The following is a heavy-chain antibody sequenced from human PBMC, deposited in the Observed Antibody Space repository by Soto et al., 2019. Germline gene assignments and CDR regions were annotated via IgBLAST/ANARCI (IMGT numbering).Heavy chain of an antibody. CDR2: ISGYNGNT. D-gene: IGHD2-15*01. CDR3: ARALFGGDYYYMDV. CDR1: GYRFTSYG. Sequence: QVQLVQSGTEVKKPGASVKVSCKASGYRFTSYGFSWVRQAPGQGLEWLGWISGYNGNTNYAQKAQGRVTMTTDRSTRTAYMELTSLRSDDTAVYYCARALFGGDYYYMDVWGKGTTVTVSS. V-gene: IGHV1-18*01. J-gene: IGHJ6*03.